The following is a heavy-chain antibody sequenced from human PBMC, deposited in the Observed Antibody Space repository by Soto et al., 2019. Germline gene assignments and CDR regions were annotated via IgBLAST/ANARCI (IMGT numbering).Heavy chain of an antibody. Sequence: ASVKVSCKASGYTFTSYGISWVRQATGQGLEWMGWISAYNGNTAYAQKFLGRVTMTRNTSISTAYMELSSLRSEDTAVYYCARERTRGFDPWGQGTLVTVSS. CDR3: ARERTRGFDP. J-gene: IGHJ5*02. CDR2: ISAYNGNT. CDR1: GYTFTSYG. V-gene: IGHV1-8*02.